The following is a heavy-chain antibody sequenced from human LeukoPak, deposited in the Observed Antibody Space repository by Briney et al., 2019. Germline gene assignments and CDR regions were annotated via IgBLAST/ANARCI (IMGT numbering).Heavy chain of an antibody. J-gene: IGHJ4*02. CDR2: IKQDGSEK. CDR3: AKGVNGGDSYYFDY. D-gene: IGHD2-21*02. Sequence: GGSLRLSCAASGFTFSSYWMSWVRQAPGKGLEWVANIKQDGSEKYYVDSVKGRFTISRDNAKNSLYLQMNSLRAEDTAVYYCAKGVNGGDSYYFDYWGQGTLVTVSS. V-gene: IGHV3-7*01. CDR1: GFTFSSYW.